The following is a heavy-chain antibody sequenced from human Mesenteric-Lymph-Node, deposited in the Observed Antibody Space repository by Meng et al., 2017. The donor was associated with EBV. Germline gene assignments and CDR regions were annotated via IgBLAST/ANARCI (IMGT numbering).Heavy chain of an antibody. CDR3: ARVDYYDSSSLFDP. J-gene: IGHJ5*02. CDR2: IYHSGST. V-gene: IGHV4-4*02. Sequence: QVQLQESGPGLVKPSGTLSPTCAVSGGSISSTNWWSWVRQPPGKGLEWIGEIYHSGSTNYNPSLKSRVTISLDKSKNQFSLKLSSVTAADTAVYYCARVDYYDSSSLFDPWGQGTLVTVSS. D-gene: IGHD3-22*01. CDR1: GGSISSTNW.